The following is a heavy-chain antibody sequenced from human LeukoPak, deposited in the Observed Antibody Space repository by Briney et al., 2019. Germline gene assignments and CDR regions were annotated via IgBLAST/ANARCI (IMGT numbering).Heavy chain of an antibody. CDR2: VYTTGTT. Sequence: PSETLSLTCTVSGGSISNYYWTWIRQPAGKGLEWIGRVYTTGTTNYNPSLKSRVTMSVDTSENQFSLKLSSVTAADTAVYYCARSVAAARRPIYYFDYWGQGTLVTVSS. CDR1: GGSISNYY. J-gene: IGHJ4*02. V-gene: IGHV4-4*07. CDR3: ARSVAAARRPIYYFDY. D-gene: IGHD6-13*01.